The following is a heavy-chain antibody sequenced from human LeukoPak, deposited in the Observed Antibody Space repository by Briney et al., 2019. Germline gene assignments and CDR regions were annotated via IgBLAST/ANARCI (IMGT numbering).Heavy chain of an antibody. V-gene: IGHV4-34*12. CDR3: ARGLASGYPPIPFDY. CDR1: DGSFSGYY. J-gene: IGHJ4*02. Sequence: SETLSLTCAVYDGSFSGYYWTWIRQPPGKGLEWIGEIIDTGSTKYNSSLKSRVTILVDTSKNQFSLSLDSVTAADTAVYYCARGLASGYPPIPFDYWGQGTLVTVSS. D-gene: IGHD3-3*01. CDR2: IIDTGST.